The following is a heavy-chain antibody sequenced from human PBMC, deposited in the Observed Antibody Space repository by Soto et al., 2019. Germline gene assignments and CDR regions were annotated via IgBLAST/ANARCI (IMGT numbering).Heavy chain of an antibody. D-gene: IGHD6-19*01. V-gene: IGHV3-30*18. CDR2: ITWDGSEQ. Sequence: VQLAESGGGVVRPGGSLRLSCAASGFTFSSYGMHWVRQAPGKGLEWVAVITWDGSEQYYGDSVKGRFIISRDNSNNTVYMQMNGLRPEDTAVYSCVKDAGQWLVLGCHVDYWGQGILVTVSS. J-gene: IGHJ4*02. CDR3: VKDAGQWLVLGCHVDY. CDR1: GFTFSSYG.